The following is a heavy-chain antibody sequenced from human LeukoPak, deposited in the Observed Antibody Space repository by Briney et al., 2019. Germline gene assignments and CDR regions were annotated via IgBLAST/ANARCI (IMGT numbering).Heavy chain of an antibody. J-gene: IGHJ4*02. V-gene: IGHV3-30*03. D-gene: IGHD6-13*01. CDR2: ISYDGSNK. CDR3: TLNIAAADY. Sequence: PGGSLRLSCAASGFTFSSYGMHWVRQAPGKGLEWVAVISYDGSNKYYADSVKGRFTISRDNSKNTLYLQMNSLRAEDTAVYYCTLNIAAADYWGQGTLVTVSS. CDR1: GFTFSSYG.